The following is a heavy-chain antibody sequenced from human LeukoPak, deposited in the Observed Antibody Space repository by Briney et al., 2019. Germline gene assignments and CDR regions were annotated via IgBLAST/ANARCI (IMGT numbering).Heavy chain of an antibody. J-gene: IGHJ4*02. D-gene: IGHD6-6*01. V-gene: IGHV3-30*18. CDR2: ISRDGSDK. CDR3: AKERYSSSYFDY. CDR1: GFTFSSYG. Sequence: PGGSLRLSCAASGFTFSSYGMHWVRQAPGKGLEWVAAISRDGSDKYYADSVKGRFTISRDNSKNTLYLQMNSLRAEDAAVYYCAKERYSSSYFDYWGQGTLVTVSS.